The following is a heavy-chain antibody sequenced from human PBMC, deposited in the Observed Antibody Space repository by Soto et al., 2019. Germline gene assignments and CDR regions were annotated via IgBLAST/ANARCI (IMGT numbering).Heavy chain of an antibody. CDR1: GYTFTGYY. CDR3: ARVRIVGAIGDYYYYGMDV. Sequence: GASVKVSCKASGYTFTGYYMHWMRQAPGQGLEWMGWINPNSGGTNYAQKFQGWVTMTRDTSISTAYMELSRLRSDDTAVYYCARVRIVGAIGDYYYYGMDVWGQGTTVTVSS. CDR2: INPNSGGT. J-gene: IGHJ6*02. D-gene: IGHD1-26*01. V-gene: IGHV1-2*04.